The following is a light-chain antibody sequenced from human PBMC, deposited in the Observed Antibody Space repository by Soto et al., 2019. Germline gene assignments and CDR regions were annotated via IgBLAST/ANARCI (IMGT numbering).Light chain of an antibody. Sequence: QSALTQPASMSGSPGQSITISCTGTSSDVGGYNYVSWYQQHPGKAPKLMIYEVSNRPSGVSNRFSGSKSGNTASLTISGLQAEDEADYYCSSYTSSSARVFGTGTKVTVL. CDR3: SSYTSSSARV. V-gene: IGLV2-14*01. J-gene: IGLJ1*01. CDR1: SSDVGGYNY. CDR2: EVS.